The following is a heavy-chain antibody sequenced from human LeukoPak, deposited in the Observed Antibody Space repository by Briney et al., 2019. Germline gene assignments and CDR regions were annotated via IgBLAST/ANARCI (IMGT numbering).Heavy chain of an antibody. J-gene: IGHJ4*02. CDR2: MNPNSGNT. Sequence: ASVKVSCKASGYTFTSYDINWVRQATGQGLEWMGWMNPNSGNTGYAQKFQDRVTMTRNTSISTAYMELSSLRSEDTAVYYCARVPRHDILTGDYWGQGTLVTVSS. D-gene: IGHD3-9*01. V-gene: IGHV1-8*01. CDR3: ARVPRHDILTGDY. CDR1: GYTFTSYD.